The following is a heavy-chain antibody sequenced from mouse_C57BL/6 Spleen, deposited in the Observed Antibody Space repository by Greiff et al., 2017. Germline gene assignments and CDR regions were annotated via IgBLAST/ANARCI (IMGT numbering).Heavy chain of an antibody. J-gene: IGHJ2*01. CDR2: NNYDGSST. Sequence: EVQLVESEGGLVQPGSSMKLSCTASGFTFSDYYMAWVSQVPEKCLEWVANNNYDGSSTYYLHSLKIRFIISRYNAKNLLYLQMSSLKSEDTATYYCEREGVYGSSWYYIDYWGQGTTLTVSS. CDR1: GFTFSDYY. V-gene: IGHV5-16*01. D-gene: IGHD1-1*01. CDR3: EREGVYGSSWYYIDY.